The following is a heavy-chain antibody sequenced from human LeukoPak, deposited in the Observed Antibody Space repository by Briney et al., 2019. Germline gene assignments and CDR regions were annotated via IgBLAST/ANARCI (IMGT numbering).Heavy chain of an antibody. CDR3: AHDRAGIGFDP. Sequence: SGPTLVKPTQTLTLTCTFSGFSLSTIGVGVTWVRQPPGKALVWLGLIYWNDNKHYSPSLKTRLTITKDTSKKQVVLTMTNMDPVDTATYYCAHDRAGIGFDPWGQGTLVTVSS. D-gene: IGHD3-22*01. CDR1: GFSLSTIGVG. J-gene: IGHJ5*02. V-gene: IGHV2-5*01. CDR2: IYWNDNK.